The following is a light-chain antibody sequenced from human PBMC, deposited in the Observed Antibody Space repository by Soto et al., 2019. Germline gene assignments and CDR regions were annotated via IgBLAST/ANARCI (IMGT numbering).Light chain of an antibody. V-gene: IGLV2-14*02. CDR2: EGS. Sequence: QSVLTQPASVSGSPGQSITISCTGTSSDVGNYNLVSWYQQHPGKAPKLMIYEGSKRPSGVSNRFSASKSGNTASLTISGLQAEDEADYYCSSYTSSSPAIVFGTGTKVTVL. CDR3: SSYTSSSPAIV. J-gene: IGLJ1*01. CDR1: SSDVGNYNL.